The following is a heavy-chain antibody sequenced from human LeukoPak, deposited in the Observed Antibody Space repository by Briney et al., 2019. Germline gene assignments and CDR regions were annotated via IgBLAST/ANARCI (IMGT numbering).Heavy chain of an antibody. J-gene: IGHJ3*02. Sequence: GGSLRLSCAASGFTFSSYAMSWVRQAPGKGLEWVSAISGSGGSTYYADSVKGRFTISRDNSKNTLYLQMNSLRAEDTAVYYCAKQREYYYDSSGPEGDAFDIWGQGTMVTVSS. CDR1: GFTFSSYA. CDR2: ISGSGGST. D-gene: IGHD3-22*01. V-gene: IGHV3-23*01. CDR3: AKQREYYYDSSGPEGDAFDI.